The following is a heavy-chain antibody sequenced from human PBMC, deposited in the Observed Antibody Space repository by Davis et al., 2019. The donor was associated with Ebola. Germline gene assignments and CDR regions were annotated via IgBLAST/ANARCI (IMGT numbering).Heavy chain of an antibody. D-gene: IGHD5-24*01. CDR2: IYYSGST. J-gene: IGHJ4*02. Sequence: PGGSLRLSCTVSGASITITTYYWGWIRQPPGKDLEWIGSIYYSGSTYYNPSLKSRVTISIDTSKNQFSLKLSSVTAADTAVYYCARLMDGRSDYWGQGTLVTVSS. CDR3: ARLMDGRSDY. CDR1: GASITITTYY. V-gene: IGHV4-39*01.